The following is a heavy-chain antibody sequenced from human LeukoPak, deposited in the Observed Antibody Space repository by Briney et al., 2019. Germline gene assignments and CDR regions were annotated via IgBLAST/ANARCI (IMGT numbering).Heavy chain of an antibody. CDR2: ISYDGSNK. D-gene: IGHD5-12*01. CDR1: GFTFSSYG. J-gene: IGHJ4*02. Sequence: PGRSLRLSCAASGFTFSSYGMHWVRQAPGKGLEWVAVISYDGSNKYYADSVKGRFTISRDNSKNTLYLQMNSLRAEDTAVYYCAKDTVGLRRYSGLFDYWGQGTLATVSS. CDR3: AKDTVGLRRYSGLFDY. V-gene: IGHV3-30*18.